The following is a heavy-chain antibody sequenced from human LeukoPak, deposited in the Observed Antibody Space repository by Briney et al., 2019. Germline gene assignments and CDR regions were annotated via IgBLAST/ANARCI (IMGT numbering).Heavy chain of an antibody. CDR2: IIPIFGTA. Sequence: SVTVSCKASGGTFSSYAISWVRQAPGQGLEWMGGIIPIFGTANYAQKFQGRVTITADESTSTAYMELSSLRSEDTAVYYCARAIPQGHDILTGPHMDVWGQGTTVTVSS. CDR3: ARAIPQGHDILTGPHMDV. V-gene: IGHV1-69*13. J-gene: IGHJ6*02. CDR1: GGTFSSYA. D-gene: IGHD3-9*01.